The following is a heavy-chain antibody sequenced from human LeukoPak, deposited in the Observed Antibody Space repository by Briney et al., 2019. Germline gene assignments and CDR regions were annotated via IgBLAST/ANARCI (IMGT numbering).Heavy chain of an antibody. V-gene: IGHV4-39*07. CDR3: VRDPSGYSARFDY. J-gene: IGHJ4*02. CDR1: GGSISSSSYY. CDR2: IYYSGNT. Sequence: SETLSLTCTVSGGSISSSSYYWGWIRQRPGKGLEWIGSIYYSGNTYYNPSLKSRVTISTNTSKNQFSLKLSSVTAADTAVYYCVRDPSGYSARFDYWGQGTLVTVSS. D-gene: IGHD3-22*01.